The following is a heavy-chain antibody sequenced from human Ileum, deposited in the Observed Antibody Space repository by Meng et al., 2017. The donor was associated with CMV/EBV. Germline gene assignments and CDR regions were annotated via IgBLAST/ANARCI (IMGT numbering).Heavy chain of an antibody. J-gene: IGHJ4*02. D-gene: IGHD1-26*01. CDR1: GFAFNTYE. Sequence: GESLKISCAASGFAFNTYEMTWVRQAPGKGLEWVSFISPNSDRTYYADSVKGRFTISRDNSENTLFLQMNSLRAEDTAIYYGVKGGWEDYWGQGTLVTVSS. CDR3: VKGGWEDY. CDR2: ISPNSDRT. V-gene: IGHV3-23*01.